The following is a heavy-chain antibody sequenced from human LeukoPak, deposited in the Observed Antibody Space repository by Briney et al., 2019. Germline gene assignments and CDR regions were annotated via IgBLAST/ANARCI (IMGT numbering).Heavy chain of an antibody. CDR1: GYTFTAYT. J-gene: IGHJ3*02. D-gene: IGHD6-19*01. CDR3: ARDRIAVAGTPFDAFDI. V-gene: IGHV1-3*01. CDR2: INAANGNT. Sequence: ASVKVSCKASGYTFTAYTIHWVRQAPGQRLEWMGWINAANGNTKYSQRFQDRVTITRDTSASTAYMELSSLRSEDTAVYYCARDRIAVAGTPFDAFDIWGQGTMVIVSS.